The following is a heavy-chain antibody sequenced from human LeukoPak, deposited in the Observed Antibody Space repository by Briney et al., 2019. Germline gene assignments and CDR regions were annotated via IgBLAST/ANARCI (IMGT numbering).Heavy chain of an antibody. J-gene: IGHJ4*02. CDR2: IKFDGSQK. Sequence: GGSLRLSCAVSGFTFNRYWMGWVRQAPGKGLEWVANIKFDGSQKYYEDSLKGRFTISRDNAKNSLYLQINSLRAEDTAVYYCAKDYYGNHYFDYWGQGTLVTVSS. D-gene: IGHD4-11*01. CDR1: GFTFNRYW. V-gene: IGHV3-7*01. CDR3: AKDYYGNHYFDY.